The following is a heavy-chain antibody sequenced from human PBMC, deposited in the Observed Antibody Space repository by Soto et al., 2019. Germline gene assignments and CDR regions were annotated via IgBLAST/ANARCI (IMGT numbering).Heavy chain of an antibody. V-gene: IGHV1-3*05. J-gene: IGHJ4*02. CDR2: INAGSGNT. CDR1: GYTFTSYA. Sequence: QVQLVQSGAEEKKPGASVKVSCKASGYTFTSYAMHWVRQAPGQRLEWMGWINAGSGNTKYSQKFQGRVTITRDTSASTAYMELSSLRSEDTAVYYCARSIVVVTALDYWGQVTLVTVSS. CDR3: ARSIVVVTALDY. D-gene: IGHD2-21*02.